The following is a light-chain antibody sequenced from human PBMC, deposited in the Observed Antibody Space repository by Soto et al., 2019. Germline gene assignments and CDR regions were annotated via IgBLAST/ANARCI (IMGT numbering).Light chain of an antibody. J-gene: IGKJ4*01. CDR3: QQRMTWPPLT. V-gene: IGKV3-11*01. CDR2: DAS. Sequence: EVVLTQSPATLSLSLGKRATLSCRASQSVSRYLAWYQQKPGQAPRLLIYDASIRATGIPPRFSGTGSATDFTLSITSLEPDDFAVDYYQQRMTWPPLTFGGGTKVEIK. CDR1: QSVSRY.